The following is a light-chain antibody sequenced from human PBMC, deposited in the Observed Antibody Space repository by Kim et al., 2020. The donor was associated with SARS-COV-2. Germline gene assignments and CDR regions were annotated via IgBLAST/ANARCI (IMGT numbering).Light chain of an antibody. CDR1: KLGDKY. Sequence: VSQGQTASITCSGDKLGDKYACWYQQKPGQSPVLVIYQDSKRPSGIPERFSGSNSGNTATLTISGTQAMDEADYYCQAWDSSFVVFGGGTKLTVL. V-gene: IGLV3-1*01. CDR2: QDS. J-gene: IGLJ2*01. CDR3: QAWDSSFVV.